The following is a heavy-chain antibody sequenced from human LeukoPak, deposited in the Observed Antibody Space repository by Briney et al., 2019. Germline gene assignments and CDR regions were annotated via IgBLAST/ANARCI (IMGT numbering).Heavy chain of an antibody. CDR1: GYTFNAYY. CDR2: ISPKNGGT. J-gene: IGHJ4*02. Sequence: GASVTVSCKTSGYTFNAYYIHWVRQAPGQGLEWMGWISPKNGGTKYAEKFQGRITITKDTSISSAYMEMTRLTSDDTAVYYCARGSPASGRFPFEHWGQGTLVTVSS. CDR3: ARGSPASGRFPFEH. D-gene: IGHD3-3*01. V-gene: IGHV1-2*02.